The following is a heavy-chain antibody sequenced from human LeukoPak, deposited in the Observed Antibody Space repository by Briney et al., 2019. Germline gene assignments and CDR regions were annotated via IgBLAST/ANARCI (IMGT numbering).Heavy chain of an antibody. CDR2: IYYSGST. Sequence: SETLSLTCTVSGGSISSSSYYWGWIRQPPGKGLERIGSIYYSGSTYYNPSLKSRVTISVDTSKNQFSLKLSSVTAADTAVYYCARHIGEPGAFDIWGQGTMVTVSS. CDR1: GGSISSSSYY. V-gene: IGHV4-39*01. CDR3: ARHIGEPGAFDI. J-gene: IGHJ3*02. D-gene: IGHD1-26*01.